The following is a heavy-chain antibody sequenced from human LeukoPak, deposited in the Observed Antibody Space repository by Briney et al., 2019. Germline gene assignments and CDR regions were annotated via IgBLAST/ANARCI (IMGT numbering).Heavy chain of an antibody. J-gene: IGHJ3*02. V-gene: IGHV4-59*08. CDR2: IYYSGST. Sequence: PSVTLSLTCTVSGGSISSYYWSWIRQPPGKGLEWIGYIYYSGSTNYNPSLKSRVTISVDTSKNQFSLKLSSVTAADTAVYYCARHGDIVVVPAVVYAFDIWGQGTMVTVSS. CDR1: GGSISSYY. CDR3: ARHGDIVVVPAVVYAFDI. D-gene: IGHD2-2*01.